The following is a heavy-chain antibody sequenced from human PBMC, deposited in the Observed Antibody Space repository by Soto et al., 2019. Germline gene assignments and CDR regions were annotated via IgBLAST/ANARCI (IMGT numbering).Heavy chain of an antibody. Sequence: GSLRLSCAASFFTCTRYSMNWVRHAPGKGLEWVSSISSNTNYIYYGDSMKGRFTISRDNAKNSLYLEMNSLRAEDTAVYSCARESEDLTSNFDYWAQATLVIVSS. CDR1: FFTCTRYS. J-gene: IGHJ4*02. CDR2: ISSNTNYI. V-gene: IGHV3-21*06. CDR3: ARESEDLTSNFDY.